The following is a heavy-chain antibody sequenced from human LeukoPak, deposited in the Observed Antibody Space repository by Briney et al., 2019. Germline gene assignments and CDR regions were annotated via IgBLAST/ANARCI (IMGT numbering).Heavy chain of an antibody. D-gene: IGHD5-12*01. Sequence: GGSLRLSRAASGFTFSSYAMSWVRQAPGKGLEWVSAISGSGGSTYYADSVKGRFTISRDNSKNTLYLQMNSLRAEDTAVYYCAGGGWLSPVDYWGQGTLVTVSS. J-gene: IGHJ4*02. CDR1: GFTFSSYA. V-gene: IGHV3-23*01. CDR2: ISGSGGST. CDR3: AGGGWLSPVDY.